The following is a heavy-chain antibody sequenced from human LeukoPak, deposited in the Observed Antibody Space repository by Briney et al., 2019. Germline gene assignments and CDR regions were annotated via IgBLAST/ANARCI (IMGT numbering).Heavy chain of an antibody. J-gene: IGHJ4*02. CDR2: ISDSGDYT. Sequence: GGSLRLSCAGSGLTFSSYAMSWVRQAPGKGLEWVSAISDSGDYTYYADSVKGRFTISRDNSKNTLYLHVNSLRAEDTAVYYCAKDTSIGKYCTSGVCSPFDYWGQGTLVTVSS. V-gene: IGHV3-23*01. CDR1: GLTFSSYA. CDR3: AKDTSIGKYCTSGVCSPFDY. D-gene: IGHD2-8*01.